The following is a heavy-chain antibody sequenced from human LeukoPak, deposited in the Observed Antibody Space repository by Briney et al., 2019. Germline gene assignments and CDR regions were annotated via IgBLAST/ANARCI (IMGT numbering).Heavy chain of an antibody. CDR3: ARVQYGSGSYKPPYYYGMDV. CDR1: GGSISSYY. CDR2: IYYSGST. Sequence: SETLSLTCTVSGGSISSYYWSWIRQPPGKGLEWIGYIYYSGSTNYNPSLKSRVTISVDTSKNQFSLKLSSVTAAGTAVYYCARVQYGSGSYKPPYYYGMDVWGQGTTVTVSS. D-gene: IGHD3-10*01. J-gene: IGHJ6*02. V-gene: IGHV4-59*01.